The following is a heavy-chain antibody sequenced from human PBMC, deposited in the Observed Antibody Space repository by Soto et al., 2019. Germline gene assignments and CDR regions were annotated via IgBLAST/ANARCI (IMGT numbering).Heavy chain of an antibody. Sequence: SDTLSLTCTVSGGSISSYYWSWIRQPPGKGLEWIGYIYYSGSTNYNPSLKSRVTISVDTSKNQFSLKLSSVTAADTAVYYCARLSGDYFNFDYWGQGTLVTVSS. D-gene: IGHD4-17*01. CDR2: IYYSGST. J-gene: IGHJ4*02. CDR3: ARLSGDYFNFDY. V-gene: IGHV4-59*08. CDR1: GGSISSYY.